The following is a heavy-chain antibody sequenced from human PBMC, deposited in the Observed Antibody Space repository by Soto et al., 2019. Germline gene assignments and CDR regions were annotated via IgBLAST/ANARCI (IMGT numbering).Heavy chain of an antibody. Sequence: QVQLQESGPGLVKPSETLSLTCTVSGGSISSYYWSWIRQPPGKGLEWIGYIYYSGSTNYNPSLKSRVTKSVETSKNRFSLKLSSVTVADTAVYYCARSYRRYCSGGSCYSYYYDYMDVWGKGTTVSVSS. CDR2: IYYSGST. J-gene: IGHJ6*03. CDR3: ARSYRRYCSGGSCYSYYYDYMDV. V-gene: IGHV4-59*01. CDR1: GGSISSYY. D-gene: IGHD2-15*01.